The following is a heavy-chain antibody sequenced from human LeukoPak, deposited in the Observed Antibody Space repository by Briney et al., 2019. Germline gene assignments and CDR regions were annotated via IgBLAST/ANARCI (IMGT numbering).Heavy chain of an antibody. J-gene: IGHJ5*02. Sequence: GGSLRLSCAASGFTFSSYAMSWVRQAPGKGLEWVSAISGSGGSTYYADSVKGRFTNSRDNSKNTLYLQMNSLRAEDTAVYYCAKDSRRGLINWFDPWGQGTLVTVSS. CDR3: AKDSRRGLINWFDP. CDR2: ISGSGGST. V-gene: IGHV3-23*01. CDR1: GFTFSSYA. D-gene: IGHD2-2*01.